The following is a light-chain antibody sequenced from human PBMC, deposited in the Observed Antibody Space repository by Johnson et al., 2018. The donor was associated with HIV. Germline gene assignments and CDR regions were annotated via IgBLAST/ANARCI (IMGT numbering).Light chain of an antibody. CDR3: GAWDSTLNAYV. CDR1: SSNIGKNY. Sequence: QSVLTQPPSVSAAPGQKVTISCSGSSSNIGKNYVSWYQQLPGKAPKLLIYDNNKRPSGIPDRFSGSKSGTSATLGITGLQTGDEGDYFCGAWDSTLNAYVFGTGTKVTVL. CDR2: DNN. V-gene: IGLV1-51*01. J-gene: IGLJ1*01.